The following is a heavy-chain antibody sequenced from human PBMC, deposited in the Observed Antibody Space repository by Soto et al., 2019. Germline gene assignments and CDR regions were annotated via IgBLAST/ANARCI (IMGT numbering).Heavy chain of an antibody. J-gene: IGHJ4*01. Sequence: ASVKVSCKASGYTFTSYAMHWVRQAPGQRLEWMGWINAGNGNTKYSQKFQGRVTITRDTSASTAYMELSSLRSEDTAVYYCARGSFLLPYPPDEYFFAFSGNGTLVIVSA. CDR1: GYTFTSYA. D-gene: IGHD2-15*01. V-gene: IGHV1-3*01. CDR2: INAGNGNT. CDR3: ARGSFLLPYPPDEYFFAF.